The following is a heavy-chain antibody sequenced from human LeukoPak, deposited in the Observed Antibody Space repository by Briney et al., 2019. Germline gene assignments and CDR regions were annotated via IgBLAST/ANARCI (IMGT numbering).Heavy chain of an antibody. Sequence: GGSLRLSCAASGFTFSDYYMSWIRQAPGKGLEWVSYISSSGSTIYYADSVKGRFTISRDNAKNSLYLQMNSLRAEDTAVYYCAKDPLQYYDSSGLVDYWGQGTLVTVSS. CDR1: GFTFSDYY. J-gene: IGHJ4*02. CDR2: ISSSGSTI. CDR3: AKDPLQYYDSSGLVDY. D-gene: IGHD3-22*01. V-gene: IGHV3-11*04.